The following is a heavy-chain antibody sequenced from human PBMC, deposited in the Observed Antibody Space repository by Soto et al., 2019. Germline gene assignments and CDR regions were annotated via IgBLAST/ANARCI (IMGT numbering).Heavy chain of an antibody. CDR3: ARDSPIGSTFSGYDAIDY. V-gene: IGHV1-69*04. J-gene: IGHJ4*02. Sequence: KACRGGNSVDIISWVRQEKRQGLEWMGRIIPLLDIANYAQKFQGRVTITADKSTGTAYMELNSLRSEDTAVYYCARDSPIGSTFSGYDAIDYWGQGTLVTVSS. CDR1: RGGNSVDI. CDR2: IIPLLDIA. D-gene: IGHD5-12*01.